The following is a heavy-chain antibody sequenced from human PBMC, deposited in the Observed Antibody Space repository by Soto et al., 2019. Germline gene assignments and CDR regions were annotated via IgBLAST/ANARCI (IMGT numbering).Heavy chain of an antibody. CDR1: GFTFSGYW. D-gene: IGHD3-3*01. V-gene: IGHV3-7*01. CDR3: GRVFGAYNFVDW. Sequence: EVLLVESGGGLVQPGGSMRLSCAASGFTFSGYWMSWVRQAPGKGLEWVANIRYDESEQHYVDSVEGRFTISRDNAKNSLFLQMHSLSAEDTAVYFCGRVFGAYNFVDWWGQGTLVTVSS. J-gene: IGHJ4*02. CDR2: IRYDESEQ.